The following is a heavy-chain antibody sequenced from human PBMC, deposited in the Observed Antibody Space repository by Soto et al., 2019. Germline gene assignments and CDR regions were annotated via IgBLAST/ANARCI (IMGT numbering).Heavy chain of an antibody. D-gene: IGHD6-19*01. V-gene: IGHV3-53*02. CDR2: ISSGGGI. J-gene: IGHJ4*02. Sequence: EVQLVETGGGWIQPGGSLRLSCAASEFSVTTRYMGWFRQSPGKGLEWLSVISSGGGIYSADSVKGRFTISRDNSKNTVFLQLNGLRVDDTALYYCGSGDTAATLHWGRGTQVTVSS. CDR3: GSGDTAATLH. CDR1: EFSVTTRY.